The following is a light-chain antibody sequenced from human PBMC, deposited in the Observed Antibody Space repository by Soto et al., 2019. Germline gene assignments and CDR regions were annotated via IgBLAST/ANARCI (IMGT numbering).Light chain of an antibody. CDR1: SSDVGGYNY. Sequence: QSALTQPASVSGSPGQSITIPCTGTSSDVGGYNYVSWYQQHPGKAPKLIIYEVSNRPSGVSNRFSGSKSGNTASLTISGLQPEDETDYYCSSCTSTSTCLFGTGTKVTVL. J-gene: IGLJ1*01. CDR3: SSCTSTSTCL. CDR2: EVS. V-gene: IGLV2-14*01.